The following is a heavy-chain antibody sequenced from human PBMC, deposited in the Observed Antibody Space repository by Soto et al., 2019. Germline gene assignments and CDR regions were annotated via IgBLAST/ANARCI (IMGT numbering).Heavy chain of an antibody. D-gene: IGHD6-19*01. V-gene: IGHV3-30-3*01. CDR3: ARDNEEWLVRWFDP. CDR2: ISYDGSNK. CDR1: GFTFSSYA. J-gene: IGHJ5*02. Sequence: GGSLRLSCAASGFTFSSYAMHWVRQAPGKGLEWVAVISYDGSNKYYADSVKGRFTISRDNSKNTLYLQMNSLRAEDTAVYYCARDNEEWLVRWFDPWGQGTLVTVSS.